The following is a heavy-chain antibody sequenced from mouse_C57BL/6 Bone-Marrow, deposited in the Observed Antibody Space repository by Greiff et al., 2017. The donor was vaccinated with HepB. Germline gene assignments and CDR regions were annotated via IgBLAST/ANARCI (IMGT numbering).Heavy chain of an antibody. D-gene: IGHD2-10*02. J-gene: IGHJ3*01. CDR3: AYGNLAWFAY. CDR1: GYTFTSYW. V-gene: IGHV1-55*01. CDR2: IYPGSGST. Sequence: QVQLQQPGAELVKPGASVKMSCKASGYTFTSYWITWVKQRPGQGLEWIGDIYPGSGSTNYNEKFKSKATLTLDTSSSTAYMQLSSLTSEDSAVYYCAYGNLAWFAYWGQGTLVTVSA.